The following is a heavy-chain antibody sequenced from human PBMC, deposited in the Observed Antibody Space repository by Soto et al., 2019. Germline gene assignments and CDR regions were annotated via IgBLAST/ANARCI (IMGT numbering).Heavy chain of an antibody. J-gene: IGHJ4*02. CDR1: GGSMIAYY. CDR3: ARVRGTAGKRYFDY. CDR2: TYYSGST. Sequence: SETLSLTCTVSGGSMIAYYWNWARQPPGKGLQWIGYTYYSGSTTYNPSLKSRVTISVDSSKNQFSLKLDSVTPADTAVYYCARVRGTAGKRYFDYWGPGTLVTVSS. V-gene: IGHV4-59*01. D-gene: IGHD6-13*01.